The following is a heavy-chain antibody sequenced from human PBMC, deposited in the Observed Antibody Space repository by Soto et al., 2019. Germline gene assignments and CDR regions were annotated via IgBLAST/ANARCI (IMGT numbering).Heavy chain of an antibody. D-gene: IGHD1-26*01. J-gene: IGHJ4*02. CDR2: ISAYNGYA. CDR1: GYIFPSYG. V-gene: IGHV1-18*01. Sequence: QVQLVQSGAEVKKPGASVKVSCKTSGYIFPSYGISWVRQAPGQGLEWMGWISAYNGYANYSQKLQGRVTMTTDTSTSTAYMELRSLRSDDTAVFYCARDGSGNYSGYWGQGTLVIVSS. CDR3: ARDGSGNYSGY.